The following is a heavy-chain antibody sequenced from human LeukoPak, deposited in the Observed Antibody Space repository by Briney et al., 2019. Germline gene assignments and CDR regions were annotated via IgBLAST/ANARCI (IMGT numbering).Heavy chain of an antibody. CDR1: GFTFSSYG. Sequence: GGSLRLSCAASGFTFSSYGMHWVRQAPGKGLEWVAVIWYDGSNKYYADSVKGRFTISRDNSKNTLYLQMNSLRAEDTAVYYCARDCSSTSCYYYGMDVRGQGTTVTVSS. CDR3: ARDCSSTSCYYYGMDV. V-gene: IGHV3-33*01. J-gene: IGHJ6*02. D-gene: IGHD2-2*01. CDR2: IWYDGSNK.